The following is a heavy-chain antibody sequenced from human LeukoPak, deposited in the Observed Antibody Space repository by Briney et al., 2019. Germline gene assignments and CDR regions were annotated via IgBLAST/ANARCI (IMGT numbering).Heavy chain of an antibody. V-gene: IGHV3-53*01. D-gene: IGHD3-10*01. Sequence: GGSLRLSCAASGFTFEIYWMSWVRQAPGKGLEWVSVIYSSGSKYYAGSVEGRLTISRDNSKNTLYLQMNSLRAEDTAVYYCARLPSGDYWGQGTLVTVSS. CDR2: IYSSGSK. CDR1: GFTFEIYW. CDR3: ARLPSGDY. J-gene: IGHJ4*02.